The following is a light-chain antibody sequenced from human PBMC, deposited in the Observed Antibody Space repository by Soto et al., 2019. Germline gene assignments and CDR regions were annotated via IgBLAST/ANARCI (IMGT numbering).Light chain of an antibody. J-gene: IGLJ3*02. V-gene: IGLV4-60*02. CDR2: LEGGGSY. CDR3: ETGDGKV. Sequence: LVLTKLSSASASLGSSVKLTCTLSSGHSTYIIAWHQQQPGKAPRFLMKLEGGGSYNKGSGVPARFSGSSSGADRYLTISNLQFGDEADYYCETGDGKVFGGGTKLTVL. CDR1: SGHSTYI.